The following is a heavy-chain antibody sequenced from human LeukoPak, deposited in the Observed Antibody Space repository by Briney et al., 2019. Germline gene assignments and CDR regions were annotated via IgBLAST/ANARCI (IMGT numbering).Heavy chain of an antibody. CDR3: ARTYCRGGTCYSWDY. CDR2: INYSGTT. J-gene: IGHJ4*02. Sequence: SETLSLTCTVSGDSISSGDYYWSWARQHPGKGLEWIGYINYSGTTYYNPSLTSRVTISVDTSKNQISLKLSSVTAADTAVYYCARTYCRGGTCYSWDYWGQGTLVTVSS. CDR1: GDSISSGDYY. V-gene: IGHV4-31*03. D-gene: IGHD2-15*01.